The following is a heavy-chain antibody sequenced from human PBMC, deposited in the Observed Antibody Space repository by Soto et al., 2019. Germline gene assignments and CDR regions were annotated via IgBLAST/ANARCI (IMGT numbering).Heavy chain of an antibody. V-gene: IGHV1-58*01. Sequence: SVKGSCKASGFTLSSSSVQGVRQARGQRPEWEGWIVVGSGNTNYAQKFQERVTITRDMSTSTAYMELSSLRSEDTAVYYCAAARGDFWSGFDVYYYGMDVWGQGTTVTVSS. CDR3: AAARGDFWSGFDVYYYGMDV. CDR1: GFTLSSSS. D-gene: IGHD3-3*01. CDR2: IVVGSGNT. J-gene: IGHJ6*02.